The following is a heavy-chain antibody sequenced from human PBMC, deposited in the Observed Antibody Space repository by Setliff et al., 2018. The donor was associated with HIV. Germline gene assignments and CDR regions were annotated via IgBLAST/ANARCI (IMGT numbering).Heavy chain of an antibody. CDR3: ARVFPVVTAEDNRFDP. D-gene: IGHD2-21*02. Sequence: NPSETLSLTCTVSGGSGSIYHLSWLRQSPGKGLECIGYIYASGTTQYNPSLESRATISLDTSKNQISRKLKSVTAADTAMYYCARVFPVVTAEDNRFDPWGQGTLVTVSS. CDR2: IYASGTT. J-gene: IGHJ5*02. CDR1: GGSGSIYH. V-gene: IGHV4-4*09.